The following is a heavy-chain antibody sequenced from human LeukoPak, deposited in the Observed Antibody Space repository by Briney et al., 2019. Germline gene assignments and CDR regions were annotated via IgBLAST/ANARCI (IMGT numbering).Heavy chain of an antibody. Sequence: PSETLSLTCTVSGGSISSYYWSWIRQPPGRGLEWIGYIYYSGSTNYNPSLKSRVTISLDTSKNQFPLKLSSVTAADTAVYYCARDRAISGSPIFDYWGQGTLVTVSS. V-gene: IGHV4-59*01. J-gene: IGHJ4*02. D-gene: IGHD1-26*01. CDR1: GGSISSYY. CDR2: IYYSGST. CDR3: ARDRAISGSPIFDY.